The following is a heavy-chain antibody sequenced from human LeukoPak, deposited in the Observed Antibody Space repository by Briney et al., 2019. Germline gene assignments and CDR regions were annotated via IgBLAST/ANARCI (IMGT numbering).Heavy chain of an antibody. Sequence: GGSLRLSCAASGFTFSYFEMNWVRQAPGKGREGVSYIDGTGTTIYYADSVKGRFTISRDNAKNSLYLQMNSPRAEDTAIYYCARMTTSSHYFDYWGQGTLVTVSS. J-gene: IGHJ4*02. V-gene: IGHV3-48*03. D-gene: IGHD4-17*01. CDR3: ARMTTSSHYFDY. CDR2: IDGTGTTI. CDR1: GFTFSYFE.